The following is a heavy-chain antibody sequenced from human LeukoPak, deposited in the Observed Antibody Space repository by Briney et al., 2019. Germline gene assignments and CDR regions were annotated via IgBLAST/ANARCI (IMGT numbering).Heavy chain of an antibody. CDR2: IKQGGNEM. CDR1: GFTFRDYW. J-gene: IGHJ4*02. D-gene: IGHD1-26*01. V-gene: IGHV3-7*01. Sequence: PGGSLRLSCAASGFTFRDYWVTWVRQVPGKGLEWVANIKQGGNEMYYVDSVKGRFTISRDNAQNSLYLQMNSLRIEDTAVYYCARVGAWELQRVFDYWGQGTQVTVSS. CDR3: ARVGAWELQRVFDY.